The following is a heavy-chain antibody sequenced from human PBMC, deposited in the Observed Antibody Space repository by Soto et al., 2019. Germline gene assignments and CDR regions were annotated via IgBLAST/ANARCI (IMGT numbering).Heavy chain of an antibody. V-gene: IGHV3-23*01. CDR1: GFTFSSYA. Sequence: EVQLLESGGGLVQRGGSLRLSCAASGFTFSSYAMNWVRQAPGKGLEWVSVISGSGGSTYYADSVKGRFTISRDNSKNTRYLQMNTLRAEDTAVYYCASRSSGGYFDYWGQGTLVTVSS. J-gene: IGHJ4*02. CDR2: ISGSGGST. D-gene: IGHD6-19*01. CDR3: ASRSSGGYFDY.